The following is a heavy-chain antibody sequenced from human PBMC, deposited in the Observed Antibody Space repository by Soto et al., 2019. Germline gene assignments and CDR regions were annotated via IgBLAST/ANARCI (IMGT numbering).Heavy chain of an antibody. Sequence: QVQLVQSGAEVKNPGASVKVSCKASGYTFTRYGIGWARQAPGQGHEWMGWINTYNGNTNYAQNVQGRVTLTTDTATSTAYMELTSLRSNDTAIYYCAMVDVYVTPSPQDVWGQGTTVIVSS. CDR1: GYTFTRYG. CDR2: INTYNGNT. D-gene: IGHD3-16*01. V-gene: IGHV1-18*01. J-gene: IGHJ6*02. CDR3: AMVDVYVTPSPQDV.